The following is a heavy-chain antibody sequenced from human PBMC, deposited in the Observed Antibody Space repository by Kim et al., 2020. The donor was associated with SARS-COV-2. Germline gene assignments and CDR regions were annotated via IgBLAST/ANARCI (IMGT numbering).Heavy chain of an antibody. Sequence: GGSLRLSCAASGFTFDDYAMHWVRQAPGKGLEWVSGISWNSGSIGYADSVKGRFTISRDNAKNSLYLQMNSLRAEDTALYYCAKEQGYFDWLFGAFDYWGQGTLVTVSS. D-gene: IGHD3-9*01. CDR2: ISWNSGSI. J-gene: IGHJ4*02. CDR3: AKEQGYFDWLFGAFDY. CDR1: GFTFDDYA. V-gene: IGHV3-9*01.